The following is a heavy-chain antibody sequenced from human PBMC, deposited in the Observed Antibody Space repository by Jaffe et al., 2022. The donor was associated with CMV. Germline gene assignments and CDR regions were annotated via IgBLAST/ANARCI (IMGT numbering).Heavy chain of an antibody. CDR1: GFTFSSYW. Sequence: EVQLVESGGGLVQPGGSLRLSCAASGFTFSSYWMSWVRQAPGKGLEWVANIKQDGSEKYYVDSVKGRFTISRDNAKNSLYLQMNSLRAEDTAVYYCARGGSCYTSFCGWFDPWGQGTLVTVSS. CDR3: ARGGSCYTSFCGWFDP. V-gene: IGHV3-7*01. CDR2: IKQDGSEK. J-gene: IGHJ5*02. D-gene: IGHD2-2*02.